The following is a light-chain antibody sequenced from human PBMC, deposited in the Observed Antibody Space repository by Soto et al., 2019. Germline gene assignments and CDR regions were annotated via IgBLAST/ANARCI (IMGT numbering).Light chain of an antibody. V-gene: IGKV1-33*01. CDR3: QQYDNLPIT. Sequence: DIRMTQSPSTLSASVGDRVTITCRASQSISVWLAWYQQKAGKAPKLLIYDASNLQTGVPSRFSGSGSGTDFTFSISSLQPEDIGTYYCQQYDNLPITFGQGTRLENK. CDR2: DAS. CDR1: QSISVW. J-gene: IGKJ5*01.